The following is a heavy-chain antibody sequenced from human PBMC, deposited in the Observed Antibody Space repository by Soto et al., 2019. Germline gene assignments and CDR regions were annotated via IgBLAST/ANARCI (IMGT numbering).Heavy chain of an antibody. V-gene: IGHV1-3*01. CDR1: RYTFTSYA. CDR3: ARADYYYDSSGYVDY. J-gene: IGHJ4*02. D-gene: IGHD3-22*01. CDR2: INAGNGKT. Sequence: ASVKVSCKASRYTFTSYAMHWVRQAPGQRLEWMGWINAGNGKTKYSQKIQGRVTITRDTSASTAYMELSSLRSEDTAVYYCARADYYYDSSGYVDYWGQGTLVTVSS.